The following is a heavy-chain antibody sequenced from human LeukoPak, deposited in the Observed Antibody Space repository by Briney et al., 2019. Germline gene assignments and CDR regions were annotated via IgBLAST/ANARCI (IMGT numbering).Heavy chain of an antibody. Sequence: SGTLSLTCAVSGGSISSSNWWSWVRQPPGKGLEWIGEIYHSGSTNYNPSLKSRVTISVDKSKNQFSLKLSSVTAADTAVYYCAKDGVVRGVIVPRTRAYYFDYWGQGTLVTVSS. CDR1: GGSISSSNW. CDR2: IYHSGST. J-gene: IGHJ4*02. V-gene: IGHV4-4*02. CDR3: AKDGVVRGVIVPRTRAYYFDY. D-gene: IGHD3-10*01.